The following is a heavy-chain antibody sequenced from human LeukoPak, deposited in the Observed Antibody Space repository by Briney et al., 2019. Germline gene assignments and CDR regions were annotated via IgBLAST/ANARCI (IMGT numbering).Heavy chain of an antibody. CDR3: ARDKYNSSWYSTNWFDP. CDR2: INPSGGST. Sequence: ASVKVSCKASGYTFTGYYMHWVRQAPGQGLEWMGIINPSGGSTSYAQKFQGRITMTRDMSTSTVYMDLSSLRSEDTAVYYCARDKYNSSWYSTNWFDPWGQGTLVTVSS. D-gene: IGHD6-13*01. CDR1: GYTFTGYY. J-gene: IGHJ5*02. V-gene: IGHV1-46*01.